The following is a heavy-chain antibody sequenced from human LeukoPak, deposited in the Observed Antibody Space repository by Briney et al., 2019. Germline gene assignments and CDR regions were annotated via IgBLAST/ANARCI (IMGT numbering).Heavy chain of an antibody. V-gene: IGHV1-69*13. CDR3: ASSCLRGLMGMDV. D-gene: IGHD4-17*01. CDR1: GYTFSNYG. J-gene: IGHJ6*02. CDR2: IIPIFGTA. Sequence: SVKVSCKASGYTFSNYGISWVRQAPGQGLEWMGGIIPIFGTANYAQKFQGRVTITADESTSTAYMELSSLRSEDTAVYYCASSCLRGLMGMDVWGQGTTVTVSS.